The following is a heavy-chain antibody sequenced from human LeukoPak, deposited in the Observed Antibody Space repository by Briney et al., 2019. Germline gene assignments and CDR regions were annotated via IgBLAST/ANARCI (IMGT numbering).Heavy chain of an antibody. CDR1: GFTFSSYD. J-gene: IGHJ6*03. CDR3: AKTTTTLHHYYYYMDV. CDR2: IRDDGSIK. D-gene: IGHD1-1*01. V-gene: IGHV3-30*02. Sequence: GGSLRLSCAASGFTFSSYDMPWVRQAPGKGLEWVAFIRDDGSIKYYADSPKGQFTVSRDNSKNTLYLQMNSLRAEDTAVYYCAKTTTTLHHYYYYMDVWGKGTTVTVSS.